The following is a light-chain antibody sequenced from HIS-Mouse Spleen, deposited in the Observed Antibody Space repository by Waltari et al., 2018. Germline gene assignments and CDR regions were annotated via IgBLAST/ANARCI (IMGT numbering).Light chain of an antibody. CDR2: AAS. Sequence: DIQMTQSPSSLSASVGHRVTITCRASQSISSYLNWYQQKPGKAPKLLIYAASSLKSGVPSRFSGSGSGTDFTLTISSLQPEDFATYYCQQSYSTPYTFGQGTKLEIK. V-gene: IGKV1-39*01. CDR3: QQSYSTPYT. J-gene: IGKJ2*01. CDR1: QSISSY.